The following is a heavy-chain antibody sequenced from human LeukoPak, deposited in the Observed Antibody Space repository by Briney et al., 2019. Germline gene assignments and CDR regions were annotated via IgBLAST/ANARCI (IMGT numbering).Heavy chain of an antibody. CDR1: GFTFSSYS. J-gene: IGHJ4*02. CDR2: ISSSGGTI. V-gene: IGHV3-48*04. D-gene: IGHD3-10*01. CDR3: ARGRAGILWFGEKPNYFDY. Sequence: PGGSLRLSCAASGFTFSSYSMYWVRQAPGKGLEWVSYISSSGGTIYYADSVKGRFTISRDNAKNSLYLQMNSLRAEDTAVYYCARGRAGILWFGEKPNYFDYWGQGTLVTVSS.